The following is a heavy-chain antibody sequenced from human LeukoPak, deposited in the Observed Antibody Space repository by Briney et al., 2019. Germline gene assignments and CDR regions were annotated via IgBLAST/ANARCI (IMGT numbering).Heavy chain of an antibody. CDR3: AKIYGSGFQTLPYYFDY. CDR1: GFTFSSYA. D-gene: IGHD3-10*01. CDR2: ISYDGSNK. Sequence: PGGSLRLSCAASGFTFSSYAMHWVRQAPGKGLEWEAVISYDGSNKYYADSVKGRFTISRDNSKNTLYLQMNSLRAEDTAVYYCAKIYGSGFQTLPYYFDYWGQGTPVTVSS. V-gene: IGHV3-30-3*02. J-gene: IGHJ4*02.